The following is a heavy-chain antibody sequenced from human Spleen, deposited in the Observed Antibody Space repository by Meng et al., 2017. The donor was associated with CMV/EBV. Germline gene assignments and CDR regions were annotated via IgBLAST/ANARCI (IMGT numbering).Heavy chain of an antibody. CDR1: FTFDDYG. J-gene: IGHJ6*02. CDR2: INWNGGST. CDR3: AKFRVMVYASGNAMDV. D-gene: IGHD2-8*01. Sequence: FTFDDYGMSWVRQAPGKGLEWVSGINWNGGSTGYADSVKSRFTISRDNSKNTLYLQMNSLRAEDTAVYYCAKFRVMVYASGNAMDVWGQGTTVTVSS. V-gene: IGHV3-20*03.